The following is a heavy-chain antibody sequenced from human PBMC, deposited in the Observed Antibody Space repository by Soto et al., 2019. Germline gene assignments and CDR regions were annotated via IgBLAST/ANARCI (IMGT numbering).Heavy chain of an antibody. CDR2: INHSGSS. V-gene: IGHV4-34*02. CDR3: ARGEITLLGGMDV. Sequence: QVQLQQSGAGLLKPSETLSLNCTVSGGSFRGYYWGWVRQPPGKGLEWIGEINHSGSSNYHPSLKRRVTISVATSKNQFSLTVNSVTPADTAVYYCARGEITLLGGMDVWGQGTTVTVSS. D-gene: IGHD3-10*01. CDR1: GGSFRGYY. J-gene: IGHJ6*02.